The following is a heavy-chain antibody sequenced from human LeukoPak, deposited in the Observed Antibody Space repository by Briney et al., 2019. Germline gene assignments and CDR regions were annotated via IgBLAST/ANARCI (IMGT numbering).Heavy chain of an antibody. CDR2: IIPILGIA. Sequence: SVKVSCKASGGTFSSYAISWVRQAPGQGLEWMGRIIPILGIANYAQKFQGRVTITADKSTSTAYMELSSLRSEDTAVYYCAAFQRSQYYYDSSGYYDYWGQGTLVTVSS. CDR1: GGTFSSYA. V-gene: IGHV1-69*04. J-gene: IGHJ4*02. CDR3: AAFQRSQYYYDSSGYYDY. D-gene: IGHD3-22*01.